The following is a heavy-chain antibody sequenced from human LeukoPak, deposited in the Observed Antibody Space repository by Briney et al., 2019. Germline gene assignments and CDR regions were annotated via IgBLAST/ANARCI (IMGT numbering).Heavy chain of an antibody. Sequence: RGESLKISCKVSGYRFTTYWIAWVRQMPGKGLDFMGIILPDDSDTSYSPSFRGQVAISVDKSINTAYLQWNSLKASDTAMYYCARQGAGASHYDDTGLPRGAFDVWGQGTMLTVSS. V-gene: IGHV5-51*01. D-gene: IGHD3-22*01. CDR2: ILPDDSDT. J-gene: IGHJ3*01. CDR1: GYRFTTYW. CDR3: ARQGAGASHYDDTGLPRGAFDV.